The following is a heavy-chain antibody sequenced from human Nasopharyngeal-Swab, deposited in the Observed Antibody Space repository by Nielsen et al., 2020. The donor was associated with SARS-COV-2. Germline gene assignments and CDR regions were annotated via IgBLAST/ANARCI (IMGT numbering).Heavy chain of an antibody. CDR2: ISGSGGST. J-gene: IGHJ4*02. Sequence: GESLKISCAASGFTFSSYAMSWVRQAPGKGLEWVSAISGSGGSTYYADSVKGRFTISRDNSKNTLYLQMNSLRAEDTAVYYCAKGAHYYDSSGYSPRYWGQGTLVTVSS. CDR1: GFTFSSYA. D-gene: IGHD3-22*01. CDR3: AKGAHYYDSSGYSPRY. V-gene: IGHV3-23*01.